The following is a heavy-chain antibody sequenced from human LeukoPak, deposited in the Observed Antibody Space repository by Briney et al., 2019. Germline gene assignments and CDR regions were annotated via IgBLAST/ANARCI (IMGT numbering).Heavy chain of an antibody. D-gene: IGHD6-13*01. V-gene: IGHV3-66*01. CDR1: GFTFSRYW. CDR2: IYSGGST. J-gene: IGHJ3*02. CDR3: ASPYSSSWFDAFDI. Sequence: PGGSLRLSCAASGFTFSRYWMSWVRQAPGKGLEWVSVIYSGGSTYYADSVKGRFTISRDNSKNTLYLQMNSLRAEDTAVYYCASPYSSSWFDAFDIWGQGTMVTVSS.